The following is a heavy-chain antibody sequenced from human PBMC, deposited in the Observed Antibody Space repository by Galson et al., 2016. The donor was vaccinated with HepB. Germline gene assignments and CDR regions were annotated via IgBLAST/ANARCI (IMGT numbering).Heavy chain of an antibody. V-gene: IGHV3-30*01. D-gene: IGHD1-26*01. CDR1: GFTFSTYA. Sequence: SLRLSCAASGFTFSTYAIHWVRHAPGTGLEWGAVLSFDGSKKYYADSARGRFTISRDNSKNTLYLQMNSLRAEDTALYYCARDRRVGPTPTSLNYWGQGTLVTVSS. J-gene: IGHJ4*02. CDR3: ARDRRVGPTPTSLNY. CDR2: LSFDGSKK.